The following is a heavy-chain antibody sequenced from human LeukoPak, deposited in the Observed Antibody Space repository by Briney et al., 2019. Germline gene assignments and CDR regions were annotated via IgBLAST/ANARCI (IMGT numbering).Heavy chain of an antibody. CDR3: ARSPYSSGWYPNDAFDI. D-gene: IGHD6-19*01. CDR2: IYTSGST. J-gene: IGHJ3*02. V-gene: IGHV4-4*07. CDR1: GGSISSYY. Sequence: PSETLSLTCTVSGGSISSYYWSWIRQPAGKGLEWIGRIYTSGSTNYNPSLKSRVTMLVDTSKNQFSLKLSSATAADTAVYYCARSPYSSGWYPNDAFDIWGQGTMVTVSS.